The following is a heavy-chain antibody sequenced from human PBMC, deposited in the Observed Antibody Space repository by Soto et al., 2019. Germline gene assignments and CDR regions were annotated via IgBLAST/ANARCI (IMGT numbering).Heavy chain of an antibody. V-gene: IGHV4-59*01. D-gene: IGHD3-10*01. Sequence: QVQLQESGPGLVKPSETLSLTCTVSGGSISSYYWSWIRQPPGKGLEWIGYLYYSGSTNYNPSLKSRVTLSVDTSKNHFSLKLSSVTAADTAVYYCASSYGSRVEFDYWGQGTLVTVSS. CDR2: LYYSGST. J-gene: IGHJ4*02. CDR1: GGSISSYY. CDR3: ASSYGSRVEFDY.